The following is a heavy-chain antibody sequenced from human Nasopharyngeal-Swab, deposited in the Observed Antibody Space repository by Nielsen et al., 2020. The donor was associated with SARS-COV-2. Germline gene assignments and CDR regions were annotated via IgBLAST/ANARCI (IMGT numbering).Heavy chain of an antibody. CDR1: GFPFNNYG. Sequence: GGSLRLSCAASGFPFNNYGMSWVRQAPGKGLEWVSSISGSGGSTYYADSAKGRFTMSRDNSKSTLYLQMNTLRAEDTAVYYCAKGYGSGWQLYYYYGMDVWGQGTTVTVSS. V-gene: IGHV3-23*01. J-gene: IGHJ6*02. CDR3: AKGYGSGWQLYYYYGMDV. D-gene: IGHD6-19*01. CDR2: ISGSGGST.